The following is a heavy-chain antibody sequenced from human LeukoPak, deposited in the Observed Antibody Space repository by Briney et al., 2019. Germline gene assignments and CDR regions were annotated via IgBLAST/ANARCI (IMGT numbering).Heavy chain of an antibody. D-gene: IGHD2-2*01. Sequence: SETLSLTCTVSGGSISSSSYYWGWIRQPPGKGLEWIGYIYYSGSTNYNPSLKSRVTISVDTSKNQFSLKLSSVTAADTAVYYCARGPYCSSTSCYEGYYYGMDVWGQGTTVTVSS. J-gene: IGHJ6*02. V-gene: IGHV4-61*05. CDR3: ARGPYCSSTSCYEGYYYGMDV. CDR1: GGSISSSSYY. CDR2: IYYSGST.